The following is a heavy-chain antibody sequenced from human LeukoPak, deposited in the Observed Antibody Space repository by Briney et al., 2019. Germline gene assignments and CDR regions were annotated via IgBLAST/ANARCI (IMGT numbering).Heavy chain of an antibody. CDR3: AREGYYYDSSGTRKNWFDP. CDR1: GYTFTSFG. J-gene: IGHJ5*02. Sequence: ASVKVSCKASGYTFTSFGISWVRQAPGQGLEWMGWISANTGNTHYVQRFQDRVTMTTDTSTSTAYMELRSLGSDDTAVYYCAREGYYYDSSGTRKNWFDPWGQGTLVTVSS. CDR2: ISANTGNT. D-gene: IGHD3-22*01. V-gene: IGHV1-18*01.